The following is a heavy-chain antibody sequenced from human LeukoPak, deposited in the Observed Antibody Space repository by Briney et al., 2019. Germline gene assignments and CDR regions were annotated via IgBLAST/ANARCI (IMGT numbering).Heavy chain of an antibody. D-gene: IGHD3-10*01. CDR2: ISGSAENT. J-gene: IGHJ4*02. CDR3: ARAPRKFRGIIVTPLYYFDY. Sequence: GGSLRLSCTASGFTFRSYAMTWVRQAPGKGLEWVSTISGSAENTYYADSVKGRFTISRDNSKNTLYLQMNSLRAEDTAIYYCARAPRKFRGIIVTPLYYFDYWGQGALVTVSS. CDR1: GFTFRSYA. V-gene: IGHV3-23*01.